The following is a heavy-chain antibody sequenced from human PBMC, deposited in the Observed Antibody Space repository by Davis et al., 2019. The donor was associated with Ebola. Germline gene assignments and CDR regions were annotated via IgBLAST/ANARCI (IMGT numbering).Heavy chain of an antibody. CDR3: ARVMYEYHTSSYSTADAFDI. CDR1: GDSISISNW. Sequence: PSETLSLTCDFSGDSISISNWWSWVRQSPGKGLEWIGEIYHNGMTNYNPSLKSRVTISVDKSKNQFFLKLTSVTAADTAVYYCARVMYEYHTSSYSTADAFDIWGQGTRVIVSS. D-gene: IGHD3-22*01. CDR2: IYHNGMT. J-gene: IGHJ3*02. V-gene: IGHV4/OR15-8*01.